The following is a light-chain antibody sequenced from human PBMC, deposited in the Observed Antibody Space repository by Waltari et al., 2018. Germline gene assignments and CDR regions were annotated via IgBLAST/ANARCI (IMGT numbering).Light chain of an antibody. CDR2: GPS. CDR3: QQYNTWPPLT. CDR1: QNVYTN. J-gene: IGKJ4*01. V-gene: IGKV3-15*01. Sequence: EIVMTQSPATLSLSPGESATLSCRASQNVYTNLAWYQQKPGQAPRLPISGPSARATGVPWRFRGSGSGTEFTLTISSLQSDDFAVYYCQQYNTWPPLTFGGGTRVDIK.